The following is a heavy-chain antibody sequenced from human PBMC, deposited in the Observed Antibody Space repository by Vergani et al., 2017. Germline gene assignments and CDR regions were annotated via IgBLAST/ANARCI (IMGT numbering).Heavy chain of an antibody. J-gene: IGHJ3*02. CDR1: GGTFSSYT. CDR3: ASGYYDSSATDAFDI. Sequence: QVQLVQSGAEAKKPGSSVKVSCKASGGTFSSYTISWVRQAPGQGLEWMGRIIPILGIANYAQKFQGRVTITADKSTSTAYMELSSLRSEDTAVYYCASGYYDSSATDAFDIWGQGTMVTVSS. D-gene: IGHD3-22*01. CDR2: IIPILGIA. V-gene: IGHV1-69*02.